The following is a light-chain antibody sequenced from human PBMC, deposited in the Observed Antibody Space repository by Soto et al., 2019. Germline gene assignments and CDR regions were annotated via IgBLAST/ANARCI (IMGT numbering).Light chain of an antibody. CDR1: SSDVGGAYNY. CDR3: CSYTSTSTYV. CDR2: DVN. V-gene: IGLV2-14*03. Sequence: QSALTQPASVSGSPGQSISISCTGTSSDVGGAYNYVSWYQHHPDKAPKLVIFDVNNRPSGVSNRFSGSKSGNTASLTISGLQAEDEADYYCCSYTSTSTYVFGTGTQLTVL. J-gene: IGLJ1*01.